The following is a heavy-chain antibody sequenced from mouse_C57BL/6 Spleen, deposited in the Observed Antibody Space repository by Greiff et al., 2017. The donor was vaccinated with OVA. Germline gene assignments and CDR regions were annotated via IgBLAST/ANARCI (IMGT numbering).Heavy chain of an antibody. J-gene: IGHJ4*01. CDR1: GYSITSGYY. D-gene: IGHD1-1*01. V-gene: IGHV3-6*01. CDR3: AREDLLRYYAMDY. CDR2: ISYDGSN. Sequence: EVKLMESGPGLVKPSQSLSLTCSVTGYSITSGYYWNWIRQFPGNKLEWMGYISYDGSNNYNPSLKNRISITRDTSKNQFFLKLNSVTTEDTATYYCAREDLLRYYAMDYWGQGTSVTVSS.